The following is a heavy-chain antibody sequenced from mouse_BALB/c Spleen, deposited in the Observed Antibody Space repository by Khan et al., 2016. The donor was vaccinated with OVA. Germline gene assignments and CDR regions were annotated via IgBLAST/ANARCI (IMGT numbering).Heavy chain of an antibody. D-gene: IGHD2-13*01. J-gene: IGHJ3*01. Sequence: QVQLKQSGPGLVQPSQSLSITCTVSGFSLSSFGVHWVRQSPGKGLEWLGVIWRGGSTDFNAAFISSLSISKDNSKTQAFFKMISLQTNDAAIYYCARGGLPFAYWGQGTLVTVSA. CDR3: ARGGLPFAY. V-gene: IGHV2-2*02. CDR2: IWRGGST. CDR1: GFSLSSFG.